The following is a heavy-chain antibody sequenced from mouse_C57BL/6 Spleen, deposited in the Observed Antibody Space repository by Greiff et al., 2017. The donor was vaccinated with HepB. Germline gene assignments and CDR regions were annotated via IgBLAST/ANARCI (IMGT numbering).Heavy chain of an antibody. J-gene: IGHJ3*01. D-gene: IGHD1-1*01. CDR3: ASYYYGGGFAY. CDR2: IYPGDGDT. CDR1: GYAFSGSW. Sequence: VKVVESGPELVKPGASVKISCKASGYAFSGSWMNWVKQRPGKGLEWIGRIYPGDGDTNYNGKFKGKATLTADKSSSTAYMQLSSLTSEDSAVYFCASYYYGGGFAYWGKGTLVTVSA. V-gene: IGHV1-82*01.